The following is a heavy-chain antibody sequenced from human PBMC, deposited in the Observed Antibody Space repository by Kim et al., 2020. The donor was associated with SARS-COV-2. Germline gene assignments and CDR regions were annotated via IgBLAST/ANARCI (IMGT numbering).Heavy chain of an antibody. Sequence: GGSLRLSCAASGFTFSSYWMSWVRQAPGKGLEWVANIKQDGSEKYYVDSVKGRFTISRDNAKNSLYLQMNSLRAEDTAVYYCAREERFGDFYYYGMDVWGQGTTVTVSS. J-gene: IGHJ6*02. CDR1: GFTFSSYW. CDR3: AREERFGDFYYYGMDV. CDR2: IKQDGSEK. D-gene: IGHD3-10*01. V-gene: IGHV3-7*01.